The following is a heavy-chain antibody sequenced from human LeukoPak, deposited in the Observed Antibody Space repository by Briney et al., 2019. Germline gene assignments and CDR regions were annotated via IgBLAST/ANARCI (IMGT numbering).Heavy chain of an antibody. D-gene: IGHD3-10*01. CDR1: GFTFNTHA. V-gene: IGHV3-23*01. CDR2: VTSSGRTP. CDR3: AKDRPNFYETSGAYYKPKGDF. J-gene: IGHJ4*02. Sequence: GGSLRLSCEASGFTFNTHAMSWVRQTPGKGLEWVASVTSSGRTPYYADSVAGRFIISRDNSKNILWLQMNSLRGEDTAIYYCAKDRPNFYETSGAYYKPKGDFWGQGSLVTVSS.